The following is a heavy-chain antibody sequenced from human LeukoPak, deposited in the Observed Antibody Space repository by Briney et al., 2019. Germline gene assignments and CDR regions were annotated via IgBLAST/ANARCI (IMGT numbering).Heavy chain of an antibody. CDR2: IWYDRSNK. V-gene: IGHV3-33*08. J-gene: IGHJ6*03. CDR1: GFTFSSYA. CDR3: ARGSTGQYYYYYYMDV. D-gene: IGHD1-1*01. Sequence: GGSLRLSCAASGFTFSSYAMSWVRQAPGKGLEWVAVIWYDRSNKYYPDSVRGRFTVSRDDSKNTLYLQMDSLRAEDTAVYYCARGSTGQYYYYYYMDVWGKGTTVTVSS.